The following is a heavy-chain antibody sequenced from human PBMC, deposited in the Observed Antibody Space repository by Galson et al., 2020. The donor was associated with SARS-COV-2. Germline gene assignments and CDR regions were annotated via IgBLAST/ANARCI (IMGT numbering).Heavy chain of an antibody. D-gene: IGHD3-3*01. CDR2: IGSGGTT. CDR1: GFSFSTFG. V-gene: IGHV3-23*01. Sequence: GGSLRLSCAASGFSFSTFGMSWVRQAPGKGLEWVSAIGSGGTTYYADSVKGRFTISRDDSKKTLVLQMNSLIAEDTAVYYCAKGTSGVHHEEYCEYWGQGTLATVSS. J-gene: IGHJ4*02. CDR3: AKGTSGVHHEEYCEY.